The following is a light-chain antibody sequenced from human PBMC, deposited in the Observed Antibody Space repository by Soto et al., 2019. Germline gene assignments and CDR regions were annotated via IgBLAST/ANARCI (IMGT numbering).Light chain of an antibody. CDR3: QQWGT. J-gene: IGKJ1*01. CDR1: QSISSW. Sequence: DIQMTQAPSTLSASVGDRVTITCRASQSISSWLAWYQQKPGKAPKLLIYDASSLESGVPSRFSGSGSGTEFTLTLSSLQPDDFATYYCQQWGTFGQGTKVDIK. V-gene: IGKV1-5*01. CDR2: DAS.